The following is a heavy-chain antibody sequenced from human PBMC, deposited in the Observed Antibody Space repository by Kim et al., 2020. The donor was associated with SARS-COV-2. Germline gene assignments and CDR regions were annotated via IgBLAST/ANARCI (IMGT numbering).Heavy chain of an antibody. CDR3: SRRPFHGSMDA. V-gene: IGHV4-59*08. CDR1: GGSISSYY. Sequence: SETLSLTCTVSGGSISSYYWSWIRQPPGKGLEWIGYIYYSGSTNYNPSLKSRVTISVDTPKNQFSLKLSSVTAADTAVYYCSRRPFHGSMDAWGQGTTV. CDR2: IYYSGST. J-gene: IGHJ6*02. D-gene: IGHD2-15*01.